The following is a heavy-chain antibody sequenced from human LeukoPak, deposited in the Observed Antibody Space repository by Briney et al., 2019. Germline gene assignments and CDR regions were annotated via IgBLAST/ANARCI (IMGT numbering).Heavy chain of an antibody. Sequence: GASVKVSCKASGYTFTSYGISWVRQAPGQGLEWMGWITAYNGNTNYAQKFQGRVTMTTDTSTSTAYMELRSLRSDDTAVYYCARHNSGWYVWFDSWGQGTLVTVSS. CDR2: ITAYNGNT. CDR1: GYTFTSYG. V-gene: IGHV1-18*01. D-gene: IGHD6-19*01. J-gene: IGHJ5*01. CDR3: ARHNSGWYVWFDS.